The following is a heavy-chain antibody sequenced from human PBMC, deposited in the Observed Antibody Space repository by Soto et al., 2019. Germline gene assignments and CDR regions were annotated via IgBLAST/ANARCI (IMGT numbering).Heavy chain of an antibody. D-gene: IGHD3-10*01. CDR3: GTQPGGGGY. CDR1: GFTVSNNY. V-gene: IGHV3-53*01. J-gene: IGHJ4*02. Sequence: EVQLVESGGGLIQPGGSLRLSCAVSGFTVSNNYMSWVRQAPGKGLEGVSVIYSGGYTAYGDSVKGRFTISRDNSKNTYNFKKNTLGAHDTAVFCCGTQPGGGGYWGQGTLVTVSS. CDR2: IYSGGYT.